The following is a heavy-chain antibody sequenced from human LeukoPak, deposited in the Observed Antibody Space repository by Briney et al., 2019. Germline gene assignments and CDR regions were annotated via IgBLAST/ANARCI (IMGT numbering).Heavy chain of an antibody. Sequence: GGSLRLSCAASGFAFSDYYMSWIRQAPGKGLEWVPYISSSGSTIYYADSVKGRFTISRDNAKNSLYLQMNSLRAEDTAVYYCARAFVGYCSGGSCYQVWFDPWGQGTLVTVSS. CDR2: ISSSGSTI. CDR1: GFAFSDYY. V-gene: IGHV3-11*01. D-gene: IGHD2-15*01. CDR3: ARAFVGYCSGGSCYQVWFDP. J-gene: IGHJ5*02.